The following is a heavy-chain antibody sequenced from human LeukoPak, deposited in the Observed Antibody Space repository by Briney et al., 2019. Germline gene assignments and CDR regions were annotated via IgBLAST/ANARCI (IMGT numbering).Heavy chain of an antibody. D-gene: IGHD3-10*01. J-gene: IGHJ4*02. Sequence: GGSLRLSCVASGFPLSSYWMSWVRQAPGKGLEWVANIKQDGSEKYYVDSVKGRFTISRDNAKNSLYLQMNSLRAEDTAVYYRARQGSGSYLFDYWGQGTLVTVSS. CDR2: IKQDGSEK. CDR3: ARQGSGSYLFDY. V-gene: IGHV3-7*01. CDR1: GFPLSSYW.